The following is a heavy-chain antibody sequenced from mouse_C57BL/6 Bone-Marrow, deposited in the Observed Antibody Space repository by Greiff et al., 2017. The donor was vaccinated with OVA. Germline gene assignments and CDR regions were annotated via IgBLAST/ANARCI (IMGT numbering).Heavy chain of an antibody. J-gene: IGHJ2*01. D-gene: IGHD2-3*01. CDR1: GFTFSDYG. CDR3: ATGDGYYFDY. V-gene: IGHV5-17*01. CDR2: ISSGSSTI. Sequence: DVKLVESGGGLVKPGGSLKLSCAASGFTFSDYGMHWVRQAPEKGLEWVAYISSGSSTIYYADTVKGRFTISRDTAKNTLFLQMTSLRSEDTAMYYCATGDGYYFDYWGQGTTLTVSS.